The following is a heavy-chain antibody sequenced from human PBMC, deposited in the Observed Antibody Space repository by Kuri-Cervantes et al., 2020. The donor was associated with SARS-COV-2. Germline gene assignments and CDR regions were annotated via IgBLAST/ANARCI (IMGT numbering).Heavy chain of an antibody. Sequence: SETLSLTCTVSGGSISSSSYYWGWIRQPPGKGLEWIGEINHSGSTNYNPSLKGRVTISVDTSKNQFSLKLSSVTAADTAVYYCARPGGFLDVWGKGTTVTVSS. J-gene: IGHJ6*04. CDR2: INHSGST. CDR3: ARPGGFLDV. V-gene: IGHV4-39*07. D-gene: IGHD4-23*01. CDR1: GGSISSSSYY.